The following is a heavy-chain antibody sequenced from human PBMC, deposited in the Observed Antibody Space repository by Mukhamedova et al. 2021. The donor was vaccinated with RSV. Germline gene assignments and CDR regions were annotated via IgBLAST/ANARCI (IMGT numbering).Heavy chain of an antibody. V-gene: IGHV3-9*01. D-gene: IGHD1-26*01. CDR2: ISWNSGSI. CDR3: AKSSGSNYYYYYMDV. J-gene: IGHJ6*03. Sequence: GLEWVSGISWNSGSIGYADSVKGRFTISRDNAKNSLYLQMNSLRAEDTALYYCAKSSGSNYYYYYMDVWGQGTTVNVSS.